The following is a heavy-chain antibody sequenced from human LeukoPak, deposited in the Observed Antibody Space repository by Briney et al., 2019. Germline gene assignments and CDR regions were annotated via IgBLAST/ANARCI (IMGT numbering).Heavy chain of an antibody. Sequence: PSQTLSLTCTVSGGSISSGGYYWSWIRQHPGKGLEWIGYIYYSGSTYYNPSLKSRVTISVDTSKNQFSLKLSSVTAADTAVYYCARVLCSSTSSYYYGMDVWGQGTTVTVSS. CDR3: ARVLCSSTSSYYYGMDV. V-gene: IGHV4-31*03. J-gene: IGHJ6*02. CDR1: GGSISSGGYY. CDR2: IYYSGST. D-gene: IGHD2-2*01.